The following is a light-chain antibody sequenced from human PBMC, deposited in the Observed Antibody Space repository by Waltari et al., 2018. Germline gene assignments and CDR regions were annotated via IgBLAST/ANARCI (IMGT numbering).Light chain of an antibody. Sequence: QSALTQPPSASGSPGQSVTISCPGTISDVGASNSVPWYQQHPGKGPKLMIYEVTKRPPGVPDRFSGSKSGNTASLTVSGLQAEDEADYYCTSYAGSKNVFGTGTKVTVL. CDR1: ISDVGASNS. CDR3: TSYAGSKNV. J-gene: IGLJ1*01. V-gene: IGLV2-8*01. CDR2: EVT.